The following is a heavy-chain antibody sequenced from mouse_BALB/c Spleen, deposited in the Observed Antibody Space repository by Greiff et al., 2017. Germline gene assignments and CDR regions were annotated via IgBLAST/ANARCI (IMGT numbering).Heavy chain of an antibody. CDR3: ARVGIYAMDY. J-gene: IGHJ4*01. V-gene: IGHV5-6-3*01. D-gene: IGHD3-1*01. CDR2: INSNGGST. CDR1: GFTFSSYG. Sequence: EVKLMESGGGLVKPGGSLKLSCAASGFTFSSYGMSWVRQTPDKRLELVATINSNGGSTYYPDSVKGRFTISRDNAKNTLYLQMSSLKSEDTAMYYCARVGIYAMDYWGQGTSVTVSS.